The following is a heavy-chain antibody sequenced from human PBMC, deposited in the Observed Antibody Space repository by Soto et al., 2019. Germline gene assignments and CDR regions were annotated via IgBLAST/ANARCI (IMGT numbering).Heavy chain of an antibody. J-gene: IGHJ4*02. CDR2: IYSGGST. CDR1: GFTVSSNY. CDR3: ARSTLAVAGYY. D-gene: IGHD6-19*01. Sequence: GGSLRLSCAASGFTVSSNYMSWVRQAPGKGLEWVSVIYSGGSTYYADSVKGRFTISRDNSKNTLYLQMNSLRAEDTAVYYCARSTLAVAGYYWGQGTLVTVSS. V-gene: IGHV3-66*01.